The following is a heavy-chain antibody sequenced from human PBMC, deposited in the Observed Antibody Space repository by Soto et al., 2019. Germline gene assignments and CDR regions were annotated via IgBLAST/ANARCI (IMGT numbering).Heavy chain of an antibody. CDR1: GFSFDEYA. CDR3: AKGFCSSAKCYTYSYMDV. V-gene: IGHV3-9*01. Sequence: DVQLVESGGTLVQPGRSLRLSCAASGFSFDEYAMHWVRQVPGKGLEWVSGVSWNSGTVGYGDSVKGRFTISRDNDKNSLYLQMNSLRDEDTAMYYCAKGFCSSAKCYTYSYMDVWGKGTAVTVSS. D-gene: IGHD2-2*01. J-gene: IGHJ6*03. CDR2: VSWNSGTV.